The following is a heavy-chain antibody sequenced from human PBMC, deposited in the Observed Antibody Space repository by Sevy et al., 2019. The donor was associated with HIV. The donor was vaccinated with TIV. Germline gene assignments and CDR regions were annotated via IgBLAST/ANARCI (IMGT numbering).Heavy chain of an antibody. J-gene: IGHJ3*01. D-gene: IGHD3-22*01. CDR1: GFTFDGYA. CDR3: AKALNPALESMLEVNLRSLKGFDV. V-gene: IGHV3-23*01. Sequence: GGSLRLSCSASGFTFDGYAMHWVRQAPGKGLEWVSVISGPGYGTNYADSVKGRFTISRDNSKNTLFLQMNSLRDDDTAVYYCAKALNPALESMLEVNLRSLKGFDVWGQGTMVTVSS. CDR2: ISGPGYGT.